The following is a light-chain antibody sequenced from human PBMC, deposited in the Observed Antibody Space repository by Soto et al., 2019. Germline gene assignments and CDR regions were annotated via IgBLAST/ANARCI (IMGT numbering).Light chain of an antibody. Sequence: IALTRSPGTLSFPPGDQATLSCRVSQSVSSSYLAWYPQKPGQAPSLLIYGASRRATGIPDRFSGSGSGTDFTLTISRLEPEDFAVYYCPQYDSSPITFGQGTRLEIK. V-gene: IGKV3-20*01. CDR2: GAS. CDR1: QSVSSSY. CDR3: PQYDSSPIT. J-gene: IGKJ5*01.